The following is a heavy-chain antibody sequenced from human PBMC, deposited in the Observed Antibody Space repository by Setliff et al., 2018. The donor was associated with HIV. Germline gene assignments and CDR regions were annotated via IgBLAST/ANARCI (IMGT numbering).Heavy chain of an antibody. D-gene: IGHD5-18*01. Sequence: GGSLRLSCAASGFTLSSYGMHWVRQAPGKGLEWVAVIWYDGSNKYYADSVKGRFTISRDNSKNTLFLQMNSLRAEDTAVYYCARVGTDMAIEGYYFDYWGQGTLVTVSS. J-gene: IGHJ4*02. CDR1: GFTLSSYG. CDR2: IWYDGSNK. V-gene: IGHV3-33*01. CDR3: ARVGTDMAIEGYYFDY.